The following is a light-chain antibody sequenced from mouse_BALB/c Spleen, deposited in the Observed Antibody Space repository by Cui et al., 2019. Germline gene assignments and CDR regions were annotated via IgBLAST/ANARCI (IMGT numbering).Light chain of an antibody. CDR3: QQYSKLPPLT. V-gene: IGKV10-94*01. CDR1: QGISNY. Sequence: DIQMTQTTSYLSASLGDRVTISCSASQGISNYLNWYQQKPDGTVKLLIYYTSSLHSGVPSRFSGGGSGTDYSLTISNLEPEDIATYYCQQYSKLPPLTFGAGTKLELK. J-gene: IGKJ5*01. CDR2: YTS.